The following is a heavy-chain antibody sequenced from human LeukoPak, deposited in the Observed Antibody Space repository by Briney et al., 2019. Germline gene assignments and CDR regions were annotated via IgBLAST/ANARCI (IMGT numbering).Heavy chain of an antibody. V-gene: IGHV3-30*03. Sequence: PGGSLRLSCAASGFTFSSYVMHWVRQAPGKGLEWVAVISYDGSNKYYVDSAKGRFTISRDNSKNTLYLRMSSLKGEDTAVYYCARDGPAVIYFGYFQYWGQGTLVTVSS. CDR1: GFTFSSYV. D-gene: IGHD2-21*01. CDR2: ISYDGSNK. J-gene: IGHJ4*02. CDR3: ARDGPAVIYFGYFQY.